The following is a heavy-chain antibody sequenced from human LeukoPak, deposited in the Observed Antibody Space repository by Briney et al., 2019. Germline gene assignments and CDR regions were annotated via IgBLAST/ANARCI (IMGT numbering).Heavy chain of an antibody. Sequence: ASVKVSCKASGGTFSSYAISWVRQAPGQGLEWMGGIIPIFGTANYAQKFQGRVTITTDESTSTAYMELSSLISEDTAVYYCARETPCGGDCYSSHWGQGTLVTVSS. CDR3: ARETPCGGDCYSSH. CDR1: GGTFSSYA. V-gene: IGHV1-69*05. J-gene: IGHJ4*02. D-gene: IGHD2-21*02. CDR2: IIPIFGTA.